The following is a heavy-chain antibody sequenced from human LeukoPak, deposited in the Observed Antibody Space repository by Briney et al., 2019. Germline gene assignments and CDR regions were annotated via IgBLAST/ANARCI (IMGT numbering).Heavy chain of an antibody. CDR2: IYYSGST. CDR3: AREGQTYYYDSSGYYYDPGWFDP. J-gene: IGHJ5*02. Sequence: PSETLSLTCTVSGGSMSPYHWGWIRQPPGKGLEWTGYIYYSGSTNYNPSLKSRVTISVDTSKNQFSLKLSSVTAADTAVYYCAREGQTYYYDSSGYYYDPGWFDPWGQGTLVTVSS. D-gene: IGHD3-22*01. CDR1: GGSMSPYH. V-gene: IGHV4-59*01.